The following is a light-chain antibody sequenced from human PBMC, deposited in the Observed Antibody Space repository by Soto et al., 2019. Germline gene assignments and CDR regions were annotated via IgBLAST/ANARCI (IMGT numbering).Light chain of an antibody. J-gene: IGLJ1*01. CDR2: EGS. Sequence: QSALTQPASVSGSPGQSITISCTGTSSDVGSYNLVSWYQQHPGKAPKLLIYEGSKRRSGVSNRFSGSKSGNTASLTSSGLQAEDEADYYCCSYAGSFVFGTGTKLTVL. CDR1: SSDVGSYNL. V-gene: IGLV2-23*01. CDR3: CSYAGSFV.